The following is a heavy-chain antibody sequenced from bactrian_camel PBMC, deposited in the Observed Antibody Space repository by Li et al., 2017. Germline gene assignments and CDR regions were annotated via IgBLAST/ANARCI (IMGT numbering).Heavy chain of an antibody. CDR1: GYTASSKC. Sequence: HVQLVESGGGPVQAGGSLTLSCTASGYTASSKCMGWFRRGTGPEREGVAAIWTDGFEPYYADSVNLRFTISQDNAWNTVYLQMNSLKPEDTAMYYCAAGYDCYSGSRIRPVNEYSYWGLGTQVTVS. CDR2: IWTDGFEP. D-gene: IGHD3*01. V-gene: IGHV3S6*01. CDR3: AAGYDCYSGSRIRPVNEYSY. J-gene: IGHJ4*01.